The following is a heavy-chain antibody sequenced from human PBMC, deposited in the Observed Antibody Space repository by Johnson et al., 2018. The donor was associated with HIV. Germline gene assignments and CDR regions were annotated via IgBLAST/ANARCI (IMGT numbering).Heavy chain of an antibody. CDR1: GFTFSNAW. J-gene: IGHJ3*02. D-gene: IGHD1-14*01. CDR3: TTDYHVVFGAFDI. Sequence: VQLVESGGGLVKPGGSLRLSCAASGFTFSNAWMSWVRQAQGKGLEWVGRIKSKTDGGTTDYAAPVKGTFTISRDDSKNTLYMQMNSLKTEDTAVYYCTTDYHVVFGAFDIWGQGTMVTVSS. V-gene: IGHV3-15*01. CDR2: IKSKTDGGTT.